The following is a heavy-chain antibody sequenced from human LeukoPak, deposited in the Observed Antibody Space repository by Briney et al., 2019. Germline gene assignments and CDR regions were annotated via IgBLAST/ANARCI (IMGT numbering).Heavy chain of an antibody. D-gene: IGHD3-10*01. CDR1: GYSISSGYY. J-gene: IGHJ4*02. V-gene: IGHV4-38-2*01. CDR3: ATGTGDFDY. Sequence: PSETLSLTCAVSGYSISSGYYWGWIRQPPGKGLEWIGSIYHSGSTYYNPSLKSRVTMSVDTSKNQFSLKLSSVTAADTAVYYCATGTGDFDYWGQGTLVTVSS. CDR2: IYHSGST.